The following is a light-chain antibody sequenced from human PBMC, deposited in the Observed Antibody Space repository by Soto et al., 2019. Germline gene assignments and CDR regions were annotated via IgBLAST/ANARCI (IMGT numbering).Light chain of an antibody. CDR3: QQYGSSPRT. CDR2: GAS. Sequence: EIVLTQSPGTLSLSPGERATRACRASESVSSYYLAWYQQKPGQAPRLLIYGASSRATGIPDRFSGSGSGTDFTLTISRLEPEDFAVYYCQQYGSSPRTFGQGTKVDIK. CDR1: ESVSSYY. V-gene: IGKV3-20*01. J-gene: IGKJ1*01.